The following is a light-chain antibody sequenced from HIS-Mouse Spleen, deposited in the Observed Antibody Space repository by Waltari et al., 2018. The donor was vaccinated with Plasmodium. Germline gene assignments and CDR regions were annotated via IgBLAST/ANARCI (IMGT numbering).Light chain of an antibody. J-gene: IGKJ3*01. CDR2: GAS. CDR3: QQYGSSRFT. CDR1: QSVSSSY. Sequence: EIVFTQSPGPLSLSPGESTTLSCRASQSVSSSYLAWYQQKPGQAPRLLIYGASSRATGIPDRFSGSGSGTDFTLTISRLEPEDFAVYYCQQYGSSRFTFGPGTKVDIK. V-gene: IGKV3-20*01.